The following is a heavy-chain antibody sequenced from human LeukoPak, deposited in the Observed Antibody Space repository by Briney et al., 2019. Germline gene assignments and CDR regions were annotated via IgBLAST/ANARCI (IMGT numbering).Heavy chain of an antibody. V-gene: IGHV3-23*01. CDR1: GFSFSSYA. CDR2: ISGSGGST. J-gene: IGHJ4*02. CDR3: AKSRGGYYYGSGSTFDY. D-gene: IGHD3-10*01. Sequence: GGSLRLSCAASGFSFSSYAMSWVRQAPGKGLEWVSAISGSGGSTYYADSVKGRFTISRDNSKNTLYLQMNSLRAEDTAVYYCAKSRGGYYYGSGSTFDYWGQGTLVTVSS.